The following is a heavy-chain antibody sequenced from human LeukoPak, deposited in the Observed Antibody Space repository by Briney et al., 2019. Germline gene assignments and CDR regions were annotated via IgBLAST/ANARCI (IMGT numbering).Heavy chain of an antibody. V-gene: IGHV4-59*08. D-gene: IGHD6-19*01. CDR2: IYYSGST. CDR3: ARHSGWYGHFDY. Sequence: SETLSLTCTVSGGSISSYYWSWIRQPPGKGLEWIGYIYYSGSTNYDPSLKSRVTISVDTPKNQFSLKLSSVTAADTAVYYCARHSGWYGHFDYWGQGTLVTVSS. CDR1: GGSISSYY. J-gene: IGHJ4*02.